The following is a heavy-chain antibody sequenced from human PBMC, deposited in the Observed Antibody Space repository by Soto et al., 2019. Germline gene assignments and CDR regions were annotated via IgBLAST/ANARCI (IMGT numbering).Heavy chain of an antibody. D-gene: IGHD4-17*01. CDR1: GFTFSNAW. J-gene: IGHJ3*02. CDR2: IKSKTDGGTT. V-gene: IGHV3-15*01. CDR3: STIDYGEQNAFDI. Sequence: GGSLRLSCAASGFTFSNAWMSWVRQAPGKGLEWVGRIKSKTDGGTTDYAAPVKGRFTISRDDSKNTLYLQMNSLKTEDTAVYYCSTIDYGEQNAFDIWGQGTMVTV.